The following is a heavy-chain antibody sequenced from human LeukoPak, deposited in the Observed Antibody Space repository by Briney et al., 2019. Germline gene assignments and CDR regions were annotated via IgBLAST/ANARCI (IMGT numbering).Heavy chain of an antibody. Sequence: GGSLRLSCAASGFTFSSYSINWVRQAPGKGLEWVSYISSSSSTIYYADSVKGRFTISRDNAKNSLYLQMNSLRAEDTAVYYCARDLVTFSNTPYYFDYWGQGTLVTVSS. CDR2: ISSSSSTI. CDR1: GFTFSSYS. V-gene: IGHV3-48*01. D-gene: IGHD4-23*01. J-gene: IGHJ4*02. CDR3: ARDLVTFSNTPYYFDY.